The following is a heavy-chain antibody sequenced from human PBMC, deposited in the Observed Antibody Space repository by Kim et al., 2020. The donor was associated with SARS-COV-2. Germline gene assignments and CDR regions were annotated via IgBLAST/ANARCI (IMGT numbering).Heavy chain of an antibody. J-gene: IGHJ4*02. CDR3: AKVSSVAVSDY. CDR2: ISGSGGRT. D-gene: IGHD6-19*01. Sequence: GGSLRLSCAASGFTFSSYAMSWVRQAPGKGLEWVSAISGSGGRTYYADSVKGRFTISRDNSKNTLHLQMNSLRAEDTAVYYCAKVSSVAVSDYWGQGTLVTVSS. V-gene: IGHV3-23*01. CDR1: GFTFSSYA.